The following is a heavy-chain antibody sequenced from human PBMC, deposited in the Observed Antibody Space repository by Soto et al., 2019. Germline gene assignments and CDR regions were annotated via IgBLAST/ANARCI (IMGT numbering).Heavy chain of an antibody. Sequence: GGSLRLSCAASGFTFSNYSMSWVRQAPDKGLEWVANINQDGSEKYYVDSVKGRFTISRDNAKNSLYLQMNSLRAEDTAEYYCAKDPPYYYGSGSYFNQVEYFDYWGQGSLVTVSS. D-gene: IGHD3-10*01. V-gene: IGHV3-7*03. CDR2: INQDGSEK. CDR1: GFTFSNYS. J-gene: IGHJ4*02. CDR3: AKDPPYYYGSGSYFNQVEYFDY.